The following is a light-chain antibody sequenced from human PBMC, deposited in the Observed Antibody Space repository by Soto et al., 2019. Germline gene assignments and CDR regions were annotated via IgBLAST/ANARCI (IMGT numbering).Light chain of an antibody. CDR2: GVS. V-gene: IGLV2-18*02. CDR3: SSFTSSSTYV. Sequence: QSVLTQPPSVSGSPGQSVTISCTGTSSDVGSYNRVSWYQQPPGTAPKLMIYGVSNRPSGVPDRFSGSKSGNTASLTISGPQAEDEVDYSCSSFTSSSTYVFGTGTKVTVL. J-gene: IGLJ1*01. CDR1: SSDVGSYNR.